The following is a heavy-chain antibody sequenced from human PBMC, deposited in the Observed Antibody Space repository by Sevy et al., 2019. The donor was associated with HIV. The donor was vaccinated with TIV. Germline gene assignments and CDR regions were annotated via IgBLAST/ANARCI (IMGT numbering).Heavy chain of an antibody. CDR2: ISYVGSDK. J-gene: IGHJ6*02. D-gene: IGHD4-17*01. CDR1: GFALSNYYA. CDR3: ARPRANYVDHYFFYAMDV. V-gene: IGHV3-30-3*01. Sequence: GGSLRLSCAASGFALSNYYAMHWVRQAPGKGLEWVALISYVGSDKYYADSVKGRFTISRDNFKNTLYLQMNSLTTEETAVYYCARPRANYVDHYFFYAMDVWGQGTTVTVSS.